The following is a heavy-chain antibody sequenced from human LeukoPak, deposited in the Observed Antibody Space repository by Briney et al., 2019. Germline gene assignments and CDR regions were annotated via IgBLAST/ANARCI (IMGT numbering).Heavy chain of an antibody. Sequence: GGSLRLSCAASGFTFSTYGMHWVRQAPGKGPEWVAVIWNDGSNKYYADSVKGRFTISRDNSKNTLYLQMNSLRAEDTAVYYCARGLEGFDYWGQGTLVTVSS. CDR1: GFTFSTYG. CDR3: ARGLEGFDY. V-gene: IGHV3-33*01. J-gene: IGHJ4*02. CDR2: IWNDGSNK.